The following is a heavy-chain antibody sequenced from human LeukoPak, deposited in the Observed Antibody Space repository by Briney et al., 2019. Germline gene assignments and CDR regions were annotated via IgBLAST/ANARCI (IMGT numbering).Heavy chain of an antibody. CDR1: GFTFSSYG. V-gene: IGHV3-30*02. CDR3: AKDEYCGGDCYRFDP. Sequence: GGSLRLSCAASGFTFSSYGMHWVRQAPGKGLEWVAFIRYDGSNKYYADSVKGRFTISRDNSKNTLYLQMNSLRAEDTAVYYCAKDEYCGGDCYRFDPWGQGTLVTVSS. CDR2: IRYDGSNK. D-gene: IGHD2-21*02. J-gene: IGHJ5*02.